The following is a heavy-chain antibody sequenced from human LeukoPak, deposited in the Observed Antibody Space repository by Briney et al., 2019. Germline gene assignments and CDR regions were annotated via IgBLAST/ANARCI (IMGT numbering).Heavy chain of an antibody. Sequence: GASVKVSCKTSGYTFTSYGISWVRQAPGQGLEWMGWISTYNGNTKYAQRLQGRVTMTTDTSTSTAYMELRSLRSDDTAVYYCARLLRDYDAFDIWGQGTMVTVSS. CDR1: GYTFTSYG. CDR3: ARLLRDYDAFDI. D-gene: IGHD4-11*01. J-gene: IGHJ3*02. CDR2: ISTYNGNT. V-gene: IGHV1-18*01.